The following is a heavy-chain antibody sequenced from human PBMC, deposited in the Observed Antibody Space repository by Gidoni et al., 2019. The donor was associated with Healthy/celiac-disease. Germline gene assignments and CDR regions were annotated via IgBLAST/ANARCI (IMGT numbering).Heavy chain of an antibody. D-gene: IGHD3-22*01. CDR3: ASKAYYYDSSGF. Sequence: QLQLQESGPGLGKPAETTSLTCTVAGGAISSSSYYWGWIRQPPGKGLEWIGSIYYSGSTYYNPSLKSRVTISVDTSKNQFSLKLSSVTAADTAVYYCASKAYYYDSSGFWGQGTLVTVSS. J-gene: IGHJ4*02. V-gene: IGHV4-39*01. CDR1: GGAISSSSYY. CDR2: IYYSGST.